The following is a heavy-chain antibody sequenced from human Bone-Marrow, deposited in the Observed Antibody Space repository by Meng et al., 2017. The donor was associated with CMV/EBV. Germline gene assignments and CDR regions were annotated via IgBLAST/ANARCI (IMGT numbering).Heavy chain of an antibody. J-gene: IGHJ5*02. Sequence: ASGGTFSSYALSWVRQAPGQGLEWMGGIITIFGTANYAQKFQGRVTITADESTSTAYMELSSLRSEDTAVYYCARDSVAPWGWFDPWGQGTLVTVSS. CDR2: IITIFGTA. CDR1: GGTFSSYA. D-gene: IGHD6-19*01. V-gene: IGHV1-69*01. CDR3: ARDSVAPWGWFDP.